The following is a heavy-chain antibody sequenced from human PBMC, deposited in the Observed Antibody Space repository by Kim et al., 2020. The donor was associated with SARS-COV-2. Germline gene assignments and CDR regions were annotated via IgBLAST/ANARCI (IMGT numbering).Heavy chain of an antibody. CDR2: INPSGGST. J-gene: IGHJ4*02. D-gene: IGHD3-22*01. CDR1: GYTFTSYY. V-gene: IGHV1-46*01. Sequence: ASVKVSCKASGYTFTSYYMHWVRQAPGQGLEWMGIINPSGGSTSYAQKFQGRVTMTRDTSTSTVYMELSSLRSEDTAVYYCASLSGAGDDSSGEVDYWGQGTLVTVSS. CDR3: ASLSGAGDDSSGEVDY.